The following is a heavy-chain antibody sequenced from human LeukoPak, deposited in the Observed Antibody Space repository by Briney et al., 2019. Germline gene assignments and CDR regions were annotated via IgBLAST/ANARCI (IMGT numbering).Heavy chain of an antibody. CDR2: IYTSGST. J-gene: IGHJ4*02. V-gene: IGHV4-61*02. D-gene: IGHD1-26*01. CDR1: GGSISSGSYY. CDR3: AKSGGYGLIDY. Sequence: SETLSLTCTVSGGSISSGSYYWSWIRQPAGKGLEWIGRIYTSGSTNYNPSLKSRVTISVDTSKNQFSLKLNSVTAADTAMYYCAKSGGYGLIDYWGQGTLVTVSS.